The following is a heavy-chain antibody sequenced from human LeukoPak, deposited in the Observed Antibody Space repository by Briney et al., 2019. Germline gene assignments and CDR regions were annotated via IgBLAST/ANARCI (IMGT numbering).Heavy chain of an antibody. CDR2: ISSSGSTI. Sequence: GGSLRLPCAASGFIFSTYEMNWVRQAPGKGLEWVSYISSSGSTIYYADSVKGRFTISRDNAKNSLYLQMNSLRVDDTAVYYCARDSSGWYHWFDPWGQGTLVTVSS. CDR3: ARDSSGWYHWFDP. D-gene: IGHD6-19*01. J-gene: IGHJ5*02. CDR1: GFIFSTYE. V-gene: IGHV3-48*03.